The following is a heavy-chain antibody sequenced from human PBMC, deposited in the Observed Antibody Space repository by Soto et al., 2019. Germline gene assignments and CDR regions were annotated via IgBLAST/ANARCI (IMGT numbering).Heavy chain of an antibody. V-gene: IGHV3-21*01. CDR2: ISSSSSYI. J-gene: IGHJ3*02. CDR1: GFTFSSYS. D-gene: IGHD2-2*01. CDR3: ARDSYCSSTSCYADAFDI. Sequence: GGSLRLSCAASGFTFSSYSMNWVRQAPGKGLEWVSSISSSSSYIYYAYSLKGRFTISRDNAKNSLYLQMNSLRAEDTAVYYCARDSYCSSTSCYADAFDIWGQGTMVTVS.